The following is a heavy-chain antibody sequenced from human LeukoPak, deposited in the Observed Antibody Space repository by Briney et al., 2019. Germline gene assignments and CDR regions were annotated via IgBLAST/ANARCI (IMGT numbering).Heavy chain of an antibody. CDR2: IYYSGST. V-gene: IGHV4-59*01. Sequence: PSETLSLTCTVSGGSISSYYWSWIRQPPGKGQEWIGYIYYSGSTNYNPSLKSRVTISVDTSKNQFSLKLSSVTAADTAVYYCARSGYSYIDYWGQGTLVTVSS. J-gene: IGHJ4*02. D-gene: IGHD5-18*01. CDR1: GGSISSYY. CDR3: ARSGYSYIDY.